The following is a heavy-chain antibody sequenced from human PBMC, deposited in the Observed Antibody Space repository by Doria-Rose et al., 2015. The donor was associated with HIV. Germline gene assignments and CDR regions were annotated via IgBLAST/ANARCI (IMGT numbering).Heavy chain of an antibody. CDR3: ARIKSSRWYHKYYFDF. CDR1: GVSLSSPGMG. J-gene: IGHJ4*02. D-gene: IGHD6-13*01. V-gene: IGHV2-26*01. Sequence: QVTLKESGPVLVKPTETLTLTCTVSGVSLSSPGMGVSWIRQPPGQALEWLANIFSDDERSYKTSLKSRLTISRVTSKSQVVLTMTDMDPVDTATYYCARIKSSRWYHKYYFDFWGQGTLVIVSA. CDR2: IFSDDER.